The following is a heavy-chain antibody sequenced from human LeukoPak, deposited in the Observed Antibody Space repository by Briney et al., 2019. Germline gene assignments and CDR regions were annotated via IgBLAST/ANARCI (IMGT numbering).Heavy chain of an antibody. Sequence: AGGSLRLSCATSGFTFSSYWMHWVRQAPGKGLMWVSDIANDGRSTTYADSVKGRFSISRDNAKNTVYLQMDSLRAEDTAVYFCARRYDGAQGYWGLGTLVTVSS. CDR1: GFTFSSYW. CDR2: IANDGRST. D-gene: IGHD3-3*01. CDR3: ARRYDGAQGY. V-gene: IGHV3-74*03. J-gene: IGHJ4*02.